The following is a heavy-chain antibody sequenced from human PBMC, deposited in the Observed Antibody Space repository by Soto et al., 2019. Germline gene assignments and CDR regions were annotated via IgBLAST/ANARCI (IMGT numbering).Heavy chain of an antibody. CDR2: MNPNSGNT. V-gene: IGHV1-8*01. D-gene: IGHD6-6*01. CDR1: GYTFTSYD. CDR3: SRQQLVDWYFDL. Sequence: ASVKVSCKASGYTFTSYDINWVRQATGQGLEWMGWMNPNSGNTGYAQKFQGRVTMTRNTSISTAYMELSSLRSEDTGVYYCSRQQLVDWYFDLWGRGTLVTVSS. J-gene: IGHJ2*01.